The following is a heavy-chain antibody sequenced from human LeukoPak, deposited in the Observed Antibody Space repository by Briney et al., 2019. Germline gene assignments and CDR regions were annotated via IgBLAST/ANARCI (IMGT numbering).Heavy chain of an antibody. V-gene: IGHV1-46*01. Sequence: ASVKVSCKASGYTFTSYHMHWVRQAPGQGLEGMGIINPSGGRTNYAQKFQGRVTITADDSASTAYMELNSLRSEDTAVYFCARGRGYTYGRRGDFDYWGQGTLVTVSS. CDR2: INPSGGRT. J-gene: IGHJ4*02. CDR3: ARGRGYTYGRRGDFDY. D-gene: IGHD5-18*01. CDR1: GYTFTSYH.